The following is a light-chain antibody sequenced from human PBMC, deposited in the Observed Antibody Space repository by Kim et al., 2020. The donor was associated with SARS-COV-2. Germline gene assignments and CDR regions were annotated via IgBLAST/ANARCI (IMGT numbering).Light chain of an antibody. Sequence: QSALTQPPSASGSPGQSVTISCTGTSSDVGHYNHVSWYQQHPGKAPKLMIYEVSKRSSGVPDRFSGSKSGNTASLTISGLQAEDEADYYCSSYTSSSTHYVFGTGTKVTVL. CDR2: EVS. CDR3: SSYTSSSTHYV. V-gene: IGLV2-8*01. J-gene: IGLJ1*01. CDR1: SSDVGHYNH.